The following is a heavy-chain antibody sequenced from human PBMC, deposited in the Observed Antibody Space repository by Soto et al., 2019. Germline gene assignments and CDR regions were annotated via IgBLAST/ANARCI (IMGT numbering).Heavy chain of an antibody. Sequence: ASVKVSCKASGYTVTSYAMHWVRQAPGQRLEWMGWINAGNGNTKYSQKFQGRVTITRDTSASTAYMELSSLRSEDTAVYYCARTVGYYYGMDVWGQGTTVTVS. CDR1: GYTVTSYA. J-gene: IGHJ6*02. CDR3: ARTVGYYYGMDV. CDR2: INAGNGNT. D-gene: IGHD4-17*01. V-gene: IGHV1-3*01.